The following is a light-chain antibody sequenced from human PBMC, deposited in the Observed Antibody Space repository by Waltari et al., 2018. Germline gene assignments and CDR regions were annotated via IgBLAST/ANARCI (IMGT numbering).Light chain of an antibody. CDR3: ATWDDSLNVWV. V-gene: IGLV1-44*01. Sequence: QSVLTQPPSASGTPGQRVTIHCSGSSSTIRSNTVNWYLQLPGTAPKLPIYSNNQRPSGVPDRFSGSKSGTSASLAISGLQSEDEADYYCATWDDSLNVWVFGGGTKLTVL. CDR1: SSTIRSNT. J-gene: IGLJ3*02. CDR2: SNN.